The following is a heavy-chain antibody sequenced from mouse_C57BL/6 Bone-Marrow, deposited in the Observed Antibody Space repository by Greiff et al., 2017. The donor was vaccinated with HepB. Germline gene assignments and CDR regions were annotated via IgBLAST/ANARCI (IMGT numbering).Heavy chain of an antibody. D-gene: IGHD1-1*02. J-gene: IGHJ4*01. CDR2: IYPGSGSN. V-gene: IGHV1-55*01. CDR1: GYTFTSYW. CDR3: ARRDYGTDGMDY. Sequence: QVQLQQPGAELVKPGASVKMSCKASGYTFTSYWITWVKQRPGQGLEWIGDIYPGSGSNNYNEKFKSKATLTVDTSSSTAYMQLRSLTSEDAAVYNYARRDYGTDGMDYWGQGTSVTVSS.